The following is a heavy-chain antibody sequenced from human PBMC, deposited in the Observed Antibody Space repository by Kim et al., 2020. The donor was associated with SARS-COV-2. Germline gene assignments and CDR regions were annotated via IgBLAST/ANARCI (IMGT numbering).Heavy chain of an antibody. J-gene: IGHJ5*02. D-gene: IGHD2-2*01. Sequence: YAQKFQGRVTMTTVTSTSSAYMELRSLRSDDTAVYYCARFKPAAMFWFDPWGQGTLVTVSS. V-gene: IGHV1-18*01. CDR3: ARFKPAAMFWFDP.